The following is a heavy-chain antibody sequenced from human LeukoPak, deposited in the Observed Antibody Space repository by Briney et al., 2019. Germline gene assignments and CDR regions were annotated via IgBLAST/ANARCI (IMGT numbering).Heavy chain of an antibody. Sequence: SETLSLTCTVSGGSISDYSWSWIRQPPGKGLEWIGYIYYSGSTNYNPSLKSRVTISVDTSKNQFSLKLSSVTAADTAVYYCARYSSGWYGGGYYFDYWGQGTLVTVSS. V-gene: IGHV4-59*08. J-gene: IGHJ4*02. CDR1: GGSISDYS. D-gene: IGHD6-19*01. CDR2: IYYSGST. CDR3: ARYSSGWYGGGYYFDY.